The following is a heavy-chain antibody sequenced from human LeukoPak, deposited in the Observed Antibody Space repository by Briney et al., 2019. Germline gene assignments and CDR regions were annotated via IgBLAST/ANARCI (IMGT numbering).Heavy chain of an antibody. D-gene: IGHD5-12*01. Sequence: SQTPSLTCALSGDSVSSNSAAWNWIRQSPSRGLEWLVRTYYRSKWYNDYAVSVKSRITINPDTSKNQFSLQLNSVTPEDTAVYDCARVWIVATIYDYWGQGTLVTVSS. CDR2: TYYRSKWYN. CDR1: GDSVSSNSAA. J-gene: IGHJ4*02. V-gene: IGHV6-1*01. CDR3: ARVWIVATIYDY.